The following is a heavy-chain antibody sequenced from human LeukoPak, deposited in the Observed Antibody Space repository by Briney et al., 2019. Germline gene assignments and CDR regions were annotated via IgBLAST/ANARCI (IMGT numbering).Heavy chain of an antibody. CDR1: GDSVSNNSAA. V-gene: IGHV6-1*01. CDR2: TYHRSKWYN. CDR3: AREEGTSWSDGMDV. Sequence: SQTLSLTCAISGDSVSNNSAAWNWIRQSPSRGLEWLGRTYHRSKWYNDYAISVKSRITINPDTSKNQFSLQLNSVTPEDTAVYYCAREEGTSWSDGMDVWGQGTTVTVSS. J-gene: IGHJ6*02. D-gene: IGHD6-13*01.